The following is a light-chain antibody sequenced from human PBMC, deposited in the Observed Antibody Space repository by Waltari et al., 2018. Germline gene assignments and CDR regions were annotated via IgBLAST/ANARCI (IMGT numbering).Light chain of an antibody. J-gene: IGKJ1*01. Sequence: EIVMTQSPATLSVSPGERATLSCRASQSVSSNLAWYHQKPGQAPRLLIYGASTRAAGIPARFSGSGSGTEFTLTISSLQSEDFAVYYCQQSNNWPQTFGQGTKVEIK. CDR2: GAS. CDR1: QSVSSN. CDR3: QQSNNWPQT. V-gene: IGKV3-15*01.